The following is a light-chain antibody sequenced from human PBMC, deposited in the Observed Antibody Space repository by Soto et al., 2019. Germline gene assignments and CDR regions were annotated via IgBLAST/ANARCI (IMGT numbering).Light chain of an antibody. CDR2: AAS. V-gene: IGKV1-27*01. Sequence: GDRVTITCRASQGISNYLAWYQQKPGKVPKLLIYAASTFQSGVPSRFSGSGSGTDFALTISSLQPEDVATYYCQKYNNAPLTFGGGTKVEIK. CDR1: QGISNY. CDR3: QKYNNAPLT. J-gene: IGKJ4*01.